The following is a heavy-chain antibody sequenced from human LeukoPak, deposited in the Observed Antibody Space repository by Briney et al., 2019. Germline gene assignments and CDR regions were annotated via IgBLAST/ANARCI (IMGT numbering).Heavy chain of an antibody. CDR2: IIPIFGTA. V-gene: IGHV1-69*01. Sequence: SVKVSCKASGGTFSSYAISWVRQAPGQGPEWMGGIIPIFGTANYAQKFQGRVTITADESTSTAYMELSSLRSEDTAVYYCARDGLWFGELLYGGFDYWGQGTLVTVSS. CDR1: GGTFSSYA. J-gene: IGHJ4*02. D-gene: IGHD3-10*01. CDR3: ARDGLWFGELLYGGFDY.